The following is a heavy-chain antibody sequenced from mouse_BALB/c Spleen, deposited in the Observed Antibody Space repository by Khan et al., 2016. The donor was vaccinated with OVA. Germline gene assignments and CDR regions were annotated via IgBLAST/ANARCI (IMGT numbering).Heavy chain of an antibody. CDR3: ARQPYYHYNSMDY. V-gene: IGHV2-6-1*01. CDR2: IWSDGST. D-gene: IGHD2-10*01. CDR1: GFSLTNYG. J-gene: IGHJ4*01. Sequence: QVQLQQSGPGLAAPSQSLSITCTISGFSLTNYGVHWVRQPPGKGLEWLAVIWSDGSTTYNSALTSRLTITKDNSQSQVFLKMNSLQTADTAIYFCARQPYYHYNSMDYWGQGTSVTVSS.